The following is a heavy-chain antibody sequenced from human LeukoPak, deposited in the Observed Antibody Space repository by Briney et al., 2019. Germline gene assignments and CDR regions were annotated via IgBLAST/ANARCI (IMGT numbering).Heavy chain of an antibody. V-gene: IGHV3-53*01. CDR2: IYSGGST. CDR3: ASTQDLCRLPFDY. Sequence: EGSLRLSCAASGFTVSSNYMSWVRQAPGKGLEWVSIIYSGGSTYYADSVKGRFTISRDNSKNTLYLQMNSLRGEDTAVYYCASTQDLCRLPFDYWGQGTLVTVSS. D-gene: IGHD2-2*01. J-gene: IGHJ4*02. CDR1: GFTVSSNY.